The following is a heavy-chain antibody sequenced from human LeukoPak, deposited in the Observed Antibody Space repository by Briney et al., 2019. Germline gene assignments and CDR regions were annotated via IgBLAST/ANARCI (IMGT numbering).Heavy chain of an antibody. CDR2: FDPEDGET. D-gene: IGHD3-22*01. CDR1: GYTLTELS. Sequence: GASVKVSCKVSGYTLTELSMHWVRQAPGKGLEWMGGFDPEDGETIYAQKFQGRVTMTEDTSTDTAYMELSSLRSEDTAVYYCATVEYYDSSGQFDYWGQGTLVTVSS. CDR3: ATVEYYDSSGQFDY. J-gene: IGHJ4*02. V-gene: IGHV1-24*01.